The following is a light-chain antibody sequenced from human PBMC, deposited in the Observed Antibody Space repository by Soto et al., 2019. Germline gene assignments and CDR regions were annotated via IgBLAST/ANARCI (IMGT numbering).Light chain of an antibody. J-gene: IGLJ3*02. Sequence: QSALTRPASVSGSPGQSITISCTGTSSDVGSYNLVSWYQQHPGKAPKLMIYEGSKRPSGVSNRISGSKSGNTASLTISGLQAEDEADYYCCSYAGSSTLNWVFGGGTKLTVL. V-gene: IGLV2-23*01. CDR1: SSDVGSYNL. CDR3: CSYAGSSTLNWV. CDR2: EGS.